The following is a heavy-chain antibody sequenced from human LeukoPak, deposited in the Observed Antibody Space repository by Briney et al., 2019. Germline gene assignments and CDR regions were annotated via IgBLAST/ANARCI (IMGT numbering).Heavy chain of an antibody. CDR2: IKSKTDGGTA. CDR1: GFTFTNAW. CDR3: TKYYYDGSGYLYYFDY. J-gene: IGHJ4*02. V-gene: IGHV3-15*01. D-gene: IGHD3-22*01. Sequence: GGSLRLSCAASGFTFTNAWMSWVRQAPGKGLEWVGRIKSKTDGGTADYAAPVKGRFTISRDDSKNTLYLQMNSLETEDTAVYYCTKYYYDGSGYLYYFDYWGQGTLVTVSS.